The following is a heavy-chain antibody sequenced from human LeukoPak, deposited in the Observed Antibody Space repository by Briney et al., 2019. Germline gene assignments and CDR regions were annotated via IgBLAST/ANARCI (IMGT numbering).Heavy chain of an antibody. CDR1: GGTFSSYA. CDR2: IIPIFGTA. J-gene: IGHJ6*03. CDR3: ARGQVGVVLAAIDYYYYMDV. V-gene: IGHV1-69*13. Sequence: ASVKVSCKASGGTFSSYAISWVRQAPGQGLEWMGGIIPIFGTANYAQKFQGRVTITADESTSTAYMELSSLRSEDTAVYYCARGQVGVVLAAIDYYYYMDVWGKGTTVTVSS. D-gene: IGHD2-2*01.